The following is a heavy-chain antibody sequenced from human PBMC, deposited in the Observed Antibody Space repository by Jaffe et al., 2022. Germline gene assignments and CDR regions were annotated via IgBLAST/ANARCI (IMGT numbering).Heavy chain of an antibody. CDR3: ARRSYRWGIDY. D-gene: IGHD3-16*02. CDR1: GYSISSGYY. V-gene: IGHV4-38-2*01. CDR2: IYHSGST. Sequence: QVQLQESGPGLVKPSETLSLTCAVSGYSISSGYYWGWIRQPPGKGLEWIGSIYHSGSTYYNPSLKSRVTISVDTSKNQFSLKLSSVTAADTAVYYCARRSYRWGIDYWGQGTLVTVSS. J-gene: IGHJ4*02.